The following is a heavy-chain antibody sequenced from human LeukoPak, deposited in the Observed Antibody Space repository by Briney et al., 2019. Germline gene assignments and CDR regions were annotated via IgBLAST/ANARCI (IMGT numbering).Heavy chain of an antibody. CDR1: GFTFSIYA. V-gene: IGHV3-11*01. CDR3: ARSGYGDFDF. D-gene: IGHD2-15*01. J-gene: IGHJ4*02. Sequence: GGSLRLSCAASGFTFSIYAMSWIRQAPGKGLEWISYMRPNGHTTYYADSLKGRISVSWDNARNSLYLQLSSLTAADTAFYYCARSGYGDFDFWGQGALVTVSS. CDR2: MRPNGHTT.